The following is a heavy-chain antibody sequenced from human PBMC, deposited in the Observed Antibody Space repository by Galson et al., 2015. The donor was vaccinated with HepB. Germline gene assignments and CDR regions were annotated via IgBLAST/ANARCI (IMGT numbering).Heavy chain of an antibody. CDR1: GFTFSNAW. Sequence: SLRLSCAASGFTFSNAWMSWVRQAPGKGLEWVGRIKSKTDGGTTDYAAPVKGRFTISRDDSKNTLYLQMNSLKTEDTAVYYCTTVISLLLWFGELQTEFDYWGQGTLVTVSS. CDR3: TTVISLLLWFGELQTEFDY. J-gene: IGHJ4*02. CDR2: IKSKTDGGTT. V-gene: IGHV3-15*01. D-gene: IGHD3-10*01.